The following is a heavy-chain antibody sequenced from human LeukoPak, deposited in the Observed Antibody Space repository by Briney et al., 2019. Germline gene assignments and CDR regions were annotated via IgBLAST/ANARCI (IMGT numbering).Heavy chain of an antibody. CDR2: ISSSGSTI. D-gene: IGHD3-10*02. J-gene: IGHJ6*04. CDR3: AELGITMIGGV. V-gene: IGHV3-48*03. CDR1: GFIFSSYE. Sequence: GGSLRLSCTASGFIFSSYEMNWVRQAPGKGLEWVSYISSSGSTIYYADSVKGRFTISRDNAKNSLYLQMNSLRAEDTAVYYCAELGITMIGGVWGKGTTVTISS.